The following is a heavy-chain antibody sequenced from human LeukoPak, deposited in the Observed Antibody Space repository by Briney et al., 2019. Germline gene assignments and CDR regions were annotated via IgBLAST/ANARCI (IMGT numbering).Heavy chain of an antibody. CDR1: GGSISSYY. D-gene: IGHD3-22*01. Sequence: SETLSLTCTVSGGSISSYYWSWIRQPPGKGLEWIGYIYYSGSTYYNPSLKSRVTISVDTSKNQFSLKLSSVTAADTAVYYCAREKGYYDSSGYLLDAFDIWGQGTMVTVSS. CDR2: IYYSGST. V-gene: IGHV4-59*12. J-gene: IGHJ3*02. CDR3: AREKGYYDSSGYLLDAFDI.